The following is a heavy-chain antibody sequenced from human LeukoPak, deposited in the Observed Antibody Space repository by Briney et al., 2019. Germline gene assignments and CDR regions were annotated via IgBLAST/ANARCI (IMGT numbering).Heavy chain of an antibody. D-gene: IGHD1-26*01. Sequence: GRALRLSCTASGFTFGDYAMSWFRQAPGKGLEWVGFIRSKAYGGTTEYAASVKGRFTISRDDSKSIAYLQMNSLKTEDTAVYYCTREGKVGSEAFDIWGQGTMVTVSS. V-gene: IGHV3-49*03. CDR3: TREGKVGSEAFDI. CDR2: IRSKAYGGTT. J-gene: IGHJ3*02. CDR1: GFTFGDYA.